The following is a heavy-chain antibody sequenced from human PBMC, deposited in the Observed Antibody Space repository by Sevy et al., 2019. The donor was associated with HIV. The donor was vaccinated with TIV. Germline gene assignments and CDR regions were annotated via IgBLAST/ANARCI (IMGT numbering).Heavy chain of an antibody. J-gene: IGHJ3*02. V-gene: IGHV3-21*01. CDR1: GFTFSSYS. CDR3: ARVRYSSGWSGDAFDI. CDR2: ISSSSSYI. D-gene: IGHD6-19*01. Sequence: GGSLRLSCAASGFTFSSYSMNWVRQAPGKGLEWVSSISSSSSYIYYADSVKGRFTISRDNAKNSLYLQMNSLRAEDTAVYYCARVRYSSGWSGDAFDIWGQGTMVTFSS.